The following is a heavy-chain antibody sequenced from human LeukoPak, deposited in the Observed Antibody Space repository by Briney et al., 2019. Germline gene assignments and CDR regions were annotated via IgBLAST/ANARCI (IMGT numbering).Heavy chain of an antibody. J-gene: IGHJ6*02. CDR1: GFTFSSYG. V-gene: IGHV3-30*18. D-gene: IGHD6-19*01. CDR3: AKSAVAGTCMDV. CDR2: ISYDGSNK. Sequence: PGRSLRLSCAASGFTFSSYGMHWVRQAPGKGLEWVAVISYDGSNKYYADSVKGRFTISRDNSKNTLYLQMNSLRAEDTAVYYCAKSAVAGTCMDVWGQGTTVTVSS.